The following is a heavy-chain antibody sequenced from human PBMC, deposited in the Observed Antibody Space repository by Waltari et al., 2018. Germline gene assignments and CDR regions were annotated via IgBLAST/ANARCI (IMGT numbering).Heavy chain of an antibody. V-gene: IGHV3-7*01. CDR1: GFSFSDYW. J-gene: IGHJ4*02. CDR2: INQDGSAK. CDR3: ATEEWYRFDY. Sequence: EVQLVESGGKLVQSGGSLRLSCAASGFSFSDYWMSWVRQAPVKGLEWVAKINQDGSAKDYVDSVKGRFTISRDNAKNSLYLQMNSLRADETAVYYCATEEWYRFDYWGQGTLVTVSS. D-gene: IGHD3-3*01.